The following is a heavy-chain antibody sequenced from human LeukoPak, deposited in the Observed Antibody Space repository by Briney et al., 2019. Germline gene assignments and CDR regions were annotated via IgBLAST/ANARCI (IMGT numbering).Heavy chain of an antibody. V-gene: IGHV1-18*01. Sequence: RASVKVSCKASGYTFTSYGISWVRQAPGQGLEWMGWISAYNGNTNYAQKLQGRVTMTTDTSTSTAYMELRSLRSDDTAVYYCARQRLRYFDWLSMQYYYYYYMDVWGKGTTVTIS. D-gene: IGHD3-9*01. CDR2: ISAYNGNT. CDR1: GYTFTSYG. J-gene: IGHJ6*03. CDR3: ARQRLRYFDWLSMQYYYYYYMDV.